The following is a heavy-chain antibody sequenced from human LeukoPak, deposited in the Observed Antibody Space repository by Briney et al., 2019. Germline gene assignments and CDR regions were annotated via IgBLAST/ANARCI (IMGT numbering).Heavy chain of an antibody. CDR2: ILSKTDGGTT. J-gene: IGHJ4*02. V-gene: IGHV3-15*01. Sequence: PGGSLRLSCAASGFTFSNAWMSWVRQAPGKGLEWVGRILSKTDGGTTDYAAPVKGRFTISRDDSKTTLYLQTNSLKTEDTAVYYCTTLTMIRGAHADYWGQGTLVTVSS. CDR3: TTLTMIRGAHADY. CDR1: GFTFSNAW. D-gene: IGHD3-10*01.